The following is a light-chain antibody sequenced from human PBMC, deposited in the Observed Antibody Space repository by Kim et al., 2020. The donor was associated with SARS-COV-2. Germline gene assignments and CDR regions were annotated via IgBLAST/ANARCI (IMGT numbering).Light chain of an antibody. CDR2: AAS. J-gene: IGKJ1*01. Sequence: DIQMTQSPSAMCASVGDRVTITCRASQGISNYLAWFQQKPGKVTKRLIYAASSLQSGVPSRFSGSGSRTGITLTISSLQPEDLATYYCLQHNSYPRTFGEGTKVDIK. CDR3: LQHNSYPRT. V-gene: IGKV1-17*03. CDR1: QGISNY.